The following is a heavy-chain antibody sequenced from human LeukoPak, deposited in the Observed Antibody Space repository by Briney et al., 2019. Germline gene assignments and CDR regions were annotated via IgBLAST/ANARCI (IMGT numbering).Heavy chain of an antibody. CDR1: GVTLAVYG. Sequence: GGSLRLSCASSGVTLAVYGMSGVRQAPGKGVEWVSGINLNGGSTGYADSVKGRSTISKANAKNSLYLQMNSLRAEDTALYYCAREYLKYYDFWRGYTYCGQGTLVTVSS. CDR2: INLNGGST. CDR3: AREYLKYYDFWRGYTY. V-gene: IGHV3-20*04. D-gene: IGHD3-3*01. J-gene: IGHJ4*02.